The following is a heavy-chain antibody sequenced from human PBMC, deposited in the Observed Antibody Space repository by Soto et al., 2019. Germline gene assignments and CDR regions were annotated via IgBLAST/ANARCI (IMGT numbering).Heavy chain of an antibody. CDR2: MSPGGNSQ. J-gene: IGHJ4*02. D-gene: IGHD3-22*01. CDR1: GFNFNIHA. Sequence: QVQLMESGGGVVQSGGSLRLSCAAPGFNFNIHALHWLLQAPGEGLEWVAVMSPGGNSQYYAADVKGRFTISRDTSKSTLYLQMTSLRHEATALYYCASGAAFYYDTSRYWGQGTLVTVSS. V-gene: IGHV3-30-3*01. CDR3: ASGAAFYYDTSRY.